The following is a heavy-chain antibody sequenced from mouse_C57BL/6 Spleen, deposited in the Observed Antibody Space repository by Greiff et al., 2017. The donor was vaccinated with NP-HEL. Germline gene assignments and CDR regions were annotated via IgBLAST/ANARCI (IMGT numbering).Heavy chain of an antibody. CDR1: GFTFSSYA. Sequence: EVQGVESGGGLVKPGGSLKLSCAASGFTFSSYAMSWVRQTPEKRLEWVATISDGGSYTYYPDNVKGRFTISRDNAKNNLYLQMSHLKSEDTAMYYCAREWGAMDYWGQGTSVTVSS. J-gene: IGHJ4*01. CDR2: ISDGGSYT. CDR3: AREWGAMDY. V-gene: IGHV5-4*01.